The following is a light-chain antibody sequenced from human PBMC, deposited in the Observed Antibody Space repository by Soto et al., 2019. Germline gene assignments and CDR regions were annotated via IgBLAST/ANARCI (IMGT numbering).Light chain of an antibody. CDR2: LEGSGSY. V-gene: IGLV4-60*02. J-gene: IGLJ3*02. CDR3: ETWDSNTQNKV. Sequence: QPVLTHSSSASASLGSSVKLTCTLSSGHSSYIIAWHQQQPGKAPRYLMKLEGSGSYNKGSGVPDRFSGSSSGADRYRTISNLQFEDEADYYSETWDSNTQNKVFGGGTKLTVL. CDR1: SGHSSYI.